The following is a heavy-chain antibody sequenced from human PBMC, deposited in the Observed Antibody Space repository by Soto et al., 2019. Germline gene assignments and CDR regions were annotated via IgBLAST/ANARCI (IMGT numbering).Heavy chain of an antibody. J-gene: IGHJ4*02. V-gene: IGHV3-48*02. D-gene: IGHD6-19*01. CDR1: GFTFSTDS. CDR2: ISTSGATR. Sequence: EVQLVESGGGLVQPGGSLRLSCVASGFTFSTDSMNWVRQAPGKGLEWVAHISTSGATRYYADSVKGRFTISRDNAKTSLYLQMDRLRHEDTAGYYCARFFGSGFDYWGQGTLVTVSS. CDR3: ARFFGSGFDY.